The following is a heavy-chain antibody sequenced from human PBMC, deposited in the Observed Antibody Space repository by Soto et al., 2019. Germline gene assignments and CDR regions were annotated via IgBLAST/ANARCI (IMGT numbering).Heavy chain of an antibody. V-gene: IGHV4-59*01. D-gene: IGHD4-17*01. CDR2: IYYSGST. J-gene: IGHJ4*02. CDR1: GGSISSYY. CDR3: ARGTTYGDYGYFYY. Sequence: QVQLQESGPGLVKPSETLSLTCTVSGGSISSYYWSWIRQPPGKGLEWIGYIYYSGSTNYNPSLKSRVTISVDTSKNQFSLKLSSVTAADTAVYYCARGTTYGDYGYFYYWGQGTLVTVAS.